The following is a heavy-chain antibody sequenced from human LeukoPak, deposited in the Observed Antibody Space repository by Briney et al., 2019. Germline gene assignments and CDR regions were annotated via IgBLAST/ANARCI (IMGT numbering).Heavy chain of an antibody. CDR2: IKQDGTEK. J-gene: IGHJ4*02. Sequence: GGSLRLSCAASGFTFSSYWMTWVRQAPRKGLEWVGNIKQDGTEKYYVDSVKGRFAISRDNAKNSLYLQMNSLRAEDTAVYYCAREDHSNYNYWGQGTLVTVSS. CDR3: AREDHSNYNY. CDR1: GFTFSSYW. V-gene: IGHV3-7*01. D-gene: IGHD4-11*01.